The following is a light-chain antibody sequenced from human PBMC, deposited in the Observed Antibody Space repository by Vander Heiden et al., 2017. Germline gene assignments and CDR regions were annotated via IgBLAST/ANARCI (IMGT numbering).Light chain of an antibody. CDR2: GG. J-gene: IGKJ1*01. CDR1: QKGTSGY. Sequence: LVLTQSPVTRSSSQGESGTLFCRARQKGTSGYLAWYQQKPGQAPRIPIYGGCSGSGADFTLTISRLEPEDFAVYYCQQYVSSPTTFGQGTKVEIK. CDR3: QQYVSSPTT. V-gene: IGKV3-20*01.